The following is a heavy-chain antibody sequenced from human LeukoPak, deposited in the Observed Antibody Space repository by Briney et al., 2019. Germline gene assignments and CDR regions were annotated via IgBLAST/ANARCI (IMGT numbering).Heavy chain of an antibody. CDR1: GYTFTGYY. V-gene: IGHV1-2*02. D-gene: IGHD4-17*01. Sequence: GASVKVSCKASGYTFTGYYMHWVRQAPGQGLEWMGWINPNSGGTNYAQKFQGRVTMTTDTSTSTAYMELRSLRSDDTAVYYCARDRAVLSDGDYSPLYYYYGMDVWGQGTTVTVSS. CDR3: ARDRAVLSDGDYSPLYYYYGMDV. J-gene: IGHJ6*02. CDR2: INPNSGGT.